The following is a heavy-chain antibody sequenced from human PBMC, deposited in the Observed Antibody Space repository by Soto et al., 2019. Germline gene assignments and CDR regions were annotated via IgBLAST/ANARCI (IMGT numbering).Heavy chain of an antibody. CDR3: ARERLQYNWFDP. Sequence: PGGSLRLSCAASGFTFSSYVMHWVRQAPGKGLEWVAVIWYDGSNKYYADSVKGRFTISRDNSKNTLYLQMNSLRAEDTAVYYCARERLQYNWFDPWGQGTLVTVSS. CDR2: IWYDGSNK. V-gene: IGHV3-33*01. CDR1: GFTFSSYV. D-gene: IGHD4-4*01. J-gene: IGHJ5*02.